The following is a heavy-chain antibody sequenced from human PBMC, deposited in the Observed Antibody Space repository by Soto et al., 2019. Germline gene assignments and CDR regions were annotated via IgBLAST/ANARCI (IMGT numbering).Heavy chain of an antibody. CDR1: GYTFTNYH. Sequence: VKVSCKTSGYTFTNYHIHWVRQAPGQGLEWMGGIIPIFGTANYAQKFQGRVTITADESTSTACMELSSRRSEDTAVYYCARDGLTMVRGVMSYWGQGTLVTVSS. J-gene: IGHJ4*02. CDR2: IIPIFGTA. CDR3: ARDGLTMVRGVMSY. D-gene: IGHD3-10*01. V-gene: IGHV1-69*13.